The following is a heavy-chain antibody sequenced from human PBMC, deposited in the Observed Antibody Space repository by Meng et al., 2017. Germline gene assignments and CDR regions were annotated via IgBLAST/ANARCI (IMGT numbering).Heavy chain of an antibody. CDR2: IYHSGST. CDR1: GGSISSSNW. V-gene: IGHV4-4*02. D-gene: IGHD3-22*01. CDR3: ARAGVGYYDSSGPYSY. J-gene: IGHJ4*02. Sequence: VQLQESAPGLRKPSGTLSLTCAVAGGSISSSNWWSWVRQPPGKGLEWIGEIYHSGSTNYNPSLKSRVTISVDKSKNQFSLKLSSVTAADTAVYYCARAGVGYYDSSGPYSYWGQGTLVTVSS.